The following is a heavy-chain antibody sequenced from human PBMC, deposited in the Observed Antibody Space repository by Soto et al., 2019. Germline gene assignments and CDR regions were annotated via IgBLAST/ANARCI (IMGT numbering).Heavy chain of an antibody. D-gene: IGHD3-10*01. CDR3: ARDSSKRYYGSGNYWFDP. Sequence: SETLSLTCTVSGGSISSYYWNWIRQPPGKGLEWIGYIYYSGSTNYNPSLKSRVTISVDTSKNQFSLKLSSVTAADTAVYYCARDSSKRYYGSGNYWFDPWGQGTLVTVS. J-gene: IGHJ5*02. V-gene: IGHV4-59*01. CDR1: GGSISSYY. CDR2: IYYSGST.